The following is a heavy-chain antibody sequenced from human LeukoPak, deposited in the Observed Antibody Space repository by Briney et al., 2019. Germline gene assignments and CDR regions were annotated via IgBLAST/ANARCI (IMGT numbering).Heavy chain of an antibody. CDR1: GYTFTSYG. CDR3: ATHPWSYSSGWYLAY. D-gene: IGHD6-19*01. V-gene: IGHV1-2*02. CDR2: INPNSGGT. J-gene: IGHJ4*02. Sequence: GASVKVSCKASGYTFTSYGISWVRQAPGQGLEWMGWINPNSGGTNYAQKFQGRVTMTRDTSISTAYMELSRLRSDDTAVYYCATHPWSYSSGWYLAYWGQGTLVTVSS.